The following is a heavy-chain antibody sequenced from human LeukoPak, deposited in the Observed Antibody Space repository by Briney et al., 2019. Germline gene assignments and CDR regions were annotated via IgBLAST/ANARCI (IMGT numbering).Heavy chain of an antibody. CDR2: ISPSGGST. CDR1: GYTFTSNY. CDR3: ARDNSVRDEAWWFNP. J-gene: IGHJ5*02. Sequence: ASVKVSCKAFGYTFTSNYMYWVRQAPGQGPEWMGVISPSGGSTTYAQKFQGRVTLTRDMSTGTDYLELSSLRSEDTAVYYCARDNSVRDEAWWFNPWGQGTLATVSS. V-gene: IGHV1-46*01. D-gene: IGHD5-24*01.